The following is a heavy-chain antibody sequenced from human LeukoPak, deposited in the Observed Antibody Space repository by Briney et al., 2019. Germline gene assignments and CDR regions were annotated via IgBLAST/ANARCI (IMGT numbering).Heavy chain of an antibody. J-gene: IGHJ4*02. D-gene: IGHD3-10*01. CDR1: GFTFSSYA. Sequence: PGGSLRLSCAASGFTFSSYAMSWVRQAPGKGLEWVSAISGSGGSTYYADSVKGRFTISRDNSKNTLYLQMNSLRAEDTAVYYCALTTSYQGYGSGSYYTYWGQGTLVTVSS. CDR2: ISGSGGST. V-gene: IGHV3-23*01. CDR3: ALTTSYQGYGSGSYYTY.